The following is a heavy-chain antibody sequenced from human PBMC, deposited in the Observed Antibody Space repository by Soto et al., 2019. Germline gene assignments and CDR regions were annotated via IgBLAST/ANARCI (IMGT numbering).Heavy chain of an antibody. J-gene: IGHJ6*02. V-gene: IGHV4-31*03. CDR2: IYYSGST. CDR1: GGSISSGGYY. CDR3: ARKETYYDFWSGYYVRGDYYYGMDV. D-gene: IGHD3-3*01. Sequence: SETLSLTCTVSGGSISSGGYYWSWIRQHPGKGLEWIGYIYYSGSTYYNPSLKSRVTISVDTSKNQFSLKLSSVTAADTAVYYCARKETYYDFWSGYYVRGDYYYGMDVWGQGTTVTVSS.